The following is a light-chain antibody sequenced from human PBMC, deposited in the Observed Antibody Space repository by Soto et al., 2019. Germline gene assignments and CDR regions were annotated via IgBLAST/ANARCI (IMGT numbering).Light chain of an antibody. CDR2: EVS. V-gene: IGLV2-14*01. CDR3: FSYTSSGTYV. Sequence: ALTQPASVSGSPGQSITISFTGTSSDVGNYKYVSWYQQHPGKAPKLMIYEVSNRPSGVSNRFSGSKSGNTASLTISGLQADDETDYYCFSYTSSGTYVLGTGNKVTVX. J-gene: IGLJ1*01. CDR1: SSDVGNYKY.